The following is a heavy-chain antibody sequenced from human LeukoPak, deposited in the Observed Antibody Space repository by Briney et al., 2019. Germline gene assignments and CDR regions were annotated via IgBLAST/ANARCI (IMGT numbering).Heavy chain of an antibody. CDR3: AKDSGVGTRGYSSSWTFDY. J-gene: IGHJ4*02. V-gene: IGHV3-48*03. CDR1: GFTFSFYE. Sequence: GGSLRLSCAASGFTFSFYEMNWVRQAPGKGLEWVSYISSSRSTIYYADSVKGRFTISRDNSKNTLYLRMNSLRAEDTAVYYCAKDSGVGTRGYSSSWTFDYWGQGTLVTVSS. D-gene: IGHD6-13*01. CDR2: ISSSRSTI.